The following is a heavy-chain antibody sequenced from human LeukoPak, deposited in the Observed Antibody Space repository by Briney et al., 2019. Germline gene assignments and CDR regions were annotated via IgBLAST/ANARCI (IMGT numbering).Heavy chain of an antibody. CDR1: GGSISSFY. D-gene: IGHD3-16*01. CDR2: IYYTGST. Sequence: SGTLSLTCTVSGGSISSFYWSWIRQPPGKGLEWIGYIYYTGSTNYNPSLKSRLTISVDASKNQFSLKVSSVTAADTAVYYCARTGGSHNAFHIWGQGTMVTVPS. V-gene: IGHV4-59*12. J-gene: IGHJ3*02. CDR3: ARTGGSHNAFHI.